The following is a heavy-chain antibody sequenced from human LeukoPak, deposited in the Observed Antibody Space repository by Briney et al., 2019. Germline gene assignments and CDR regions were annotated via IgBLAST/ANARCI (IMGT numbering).Heavy chain of an antibody. CDR3: ARLIGSGSYYITYFDS. D-gene: IGHD3-10*01. Sequence: GESLKISCKGSGYIFTNYWIAWVRHMPRKGLEWMGIIYPGDSDTRYSPSFQGQVTISADKSISTAYLQWSSLKASDTAMYYCARLIGSGSYYITYFDSWGQGTLVTVSS. CDR1: GYIFTNYW. CDR2: IYPGDSDT. V-gene: IGHV5-51*01. J-gene: IGHJ4*02.